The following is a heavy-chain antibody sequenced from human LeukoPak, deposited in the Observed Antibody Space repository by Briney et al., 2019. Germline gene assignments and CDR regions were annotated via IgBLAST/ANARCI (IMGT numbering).Heavy chain of an antibody. J-gene: IGHJ4*02. CDR2: ISSSGSTK. CDR3: ARDGHAYGRGSPHY. V-gene: IGHV3-11*01. D-gene: IGHD3-10*01. CDR1: GFTFSDYY. Sequence: GGSLRLSCAASGFTFSDYYMSWIRRAPGKGLEWVSYISSSGSTKYYADSVKGRFTISRDNAKNSYLQMNSLRAEDTAVYYCARDGHAYGRGSPHYWGQGTLVTVSP.